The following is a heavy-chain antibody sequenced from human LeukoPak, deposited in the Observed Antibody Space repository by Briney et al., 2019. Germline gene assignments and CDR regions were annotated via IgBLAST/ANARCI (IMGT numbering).Heavy chain of an antibody. CDR3: ARHAFASPLDI. D-gene: IGHD2-21*01. J-gene: IGHJ4*02. Sequence: SETLSLTCTVSGGSISSSSYYWSWIRQPPGKGLEWIGYIYHTGDSNQNPSLKGRVTVTLDTPKNQVSLKVTSVTAADTAVYYCARHAFASPLDIWGQGTVVTVSS. V-gene: IGHV4-61*05. CDR1: GGSISSSSYY. CDR2: IYHTGDS.